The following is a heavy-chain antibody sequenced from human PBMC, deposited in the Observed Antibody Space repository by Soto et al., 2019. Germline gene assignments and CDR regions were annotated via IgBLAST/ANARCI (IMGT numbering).Heavy chain of an antibody. CDR2: INSDESST. Sequence: EVQLVESGGGLVQPGGSLRLSCAASEFTFRSYWMHWVRQAPGKGLVWVSRINSDESSTNYADSVKGRFTISRDNAKNTLYLQMNSLRAEDTAVYYCARDGYTYGYGAMDVWGQGTTVTVSS. CDR3: ARDGYTYGYGAMDV. D-gene: IGHD5-18*01. V-gene: IGHV3-74*01. CDR1: EFTFRSYW. J-gene: IGHJ6*02.